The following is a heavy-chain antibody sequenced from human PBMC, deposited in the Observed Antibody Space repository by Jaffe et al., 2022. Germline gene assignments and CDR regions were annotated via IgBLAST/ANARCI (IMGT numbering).Heavy chain of an antibody. V-gene: IGHV1-2*02. Sequence: QVQLVQSGAEVKKPGASVKVSCKASGYTFTGYYMHWVRQAPGQGLEWMGWINPNSGGTNYAQKFQGRVTMTRDTSISTAYMELSRLRSDDTAVYYCARNGHSGWPPGWFDPWGQGTLVTVSS. CDR2: INPNSGGT. J-gene: IGHJ5*02. D-gene: IGHD6-19*01. CDR3: ARNGHSGWPPGWFDP. CDR1: GYTFTGYY.